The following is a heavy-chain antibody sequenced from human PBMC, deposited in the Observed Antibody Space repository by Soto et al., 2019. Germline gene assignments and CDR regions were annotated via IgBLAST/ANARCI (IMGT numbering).Heavy chain of an antibody. CDR1: GFTVSSNY. CDR3: ATRNDCGVGSCNIGGVNHAFDI. Sequence: GGSLRLSCAASGFTVSSNYMSWVRQAPGKGLEWVSVIYSGGSTYYADSVKGRFTISRDNSKNTLNLQINSLRAEGTALYYCATRNDCGVGSCNIGGVNHAFDIWGQGTMVPVS. J-gene: IGHJ3*02. V-gene: IGHV3-53*01. CDR2: IYSGGST. D-gene: IGHD2-15*01.